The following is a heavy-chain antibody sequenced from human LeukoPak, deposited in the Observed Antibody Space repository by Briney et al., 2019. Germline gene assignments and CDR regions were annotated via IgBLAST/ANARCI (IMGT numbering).Heavy chain of an antibody. J-gene: IGHJ4*02. CDR1: GYRLTYYW. CDR2: MNPGDPDT. Sequence: GESLKISCKASGYRLTYYWIGWVRQMPGKGLEWMGIMNPGDPDTQYSPSFQGQVTISADKSISTVYLQWSSLKASDTAMYYCARDSGGDSGVDFWGQGTLVTVSS. V-gene: IGHV5-51*01. D-gene: IGHD4-23*01. CDR3: ARDSGGDSGVDF.